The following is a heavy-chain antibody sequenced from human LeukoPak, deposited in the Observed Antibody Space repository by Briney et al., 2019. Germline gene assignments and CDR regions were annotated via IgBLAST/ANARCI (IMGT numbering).Heavy chain of an antibody. CDR1: GGSISTYYW. J-gene: IGHJ4*02. Sequence: TLSLTCTVSGGSISTYYWSWIRQPPGKALEWLALIYWNDNKRYSPSLKSRLTITKDTSKNQVVLTMTNMDPVDTATYYCAHRRRNYYYDSSGYPNHFDYWGQGTLVTVSS. D-gene: IGHD3-22*01. CDR2: IYWNDNK. CDR3: AHRRRNYYYDSSGYPNHFDY. V-gene: IGHV2-5*01.